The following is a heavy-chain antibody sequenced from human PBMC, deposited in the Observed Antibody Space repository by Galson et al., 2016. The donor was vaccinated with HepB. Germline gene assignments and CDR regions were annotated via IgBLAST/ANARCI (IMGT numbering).Heavy chain of an antibody. CDR3: ARDRFRSVTRRGGMDV. V-gene: IGHV3-30*04. CDR1: GFTFSSYA. CDR2: ISFDGGSK. D-gene: IGHD2-15*01. Sequence: SLRLSCAASGFTFSSYAMAWVRQAPGKGLEWLAVISFDGGSKYSADSVKGRFTISRDNSKNTLYLQMSRLRADDTAVYYCARDRFRSVTRRGGMDVWGQGTTVTGSS. J-gene: IGHJ6*02.